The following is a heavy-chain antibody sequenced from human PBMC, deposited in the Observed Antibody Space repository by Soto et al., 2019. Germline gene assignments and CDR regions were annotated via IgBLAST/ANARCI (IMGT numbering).Heavy chain of an antibody. Sequence: QVQLVQSGAEVTKPGSSVKVSCKASGGTFSSYAISWVRQAPGQGLEWMGGIIPIFGTANYAQKFQGRVTITADESTSTAYMELSSLRAEDTAVYYWAGYGGIAVATRYYYDGMDVWGQGTTVTVSS. D-gene: IGHD6-13*01. J-gene: IGHJ6*02. V-gene: IGHV1-69*01. CDR3: AGYGGIAVATRYYYDGMDV. CDR2: IIPIFGTA. CDR1: GGTFSSYA.